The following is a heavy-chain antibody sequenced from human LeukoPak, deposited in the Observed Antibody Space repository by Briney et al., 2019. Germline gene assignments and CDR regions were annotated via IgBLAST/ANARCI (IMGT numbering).Heavy chain of an antibody. Sequence: GGSLRLSCAASGFTFSSYSMNWVRQAPGKGLEWVSYISSSGSTIYYADSVKGRFTISRDNAKNSLYLQMNSLRAEDTAVYYCARDGTNSRIAVAYDAFDIWGQGTMVTVSS. J-gene: IGHJ3*02. V-gene: IGHV3-48*04. D-gene: IGHD6-19*01. CDR1: GFTFSSYS. CDR2: ISSSGSTI. CDR3: ARDGTNSRIAVAYDAFDI.